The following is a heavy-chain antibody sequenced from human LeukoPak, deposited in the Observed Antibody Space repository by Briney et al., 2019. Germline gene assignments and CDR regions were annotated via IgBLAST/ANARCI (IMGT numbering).Heavy chain of an antibody. CDR1: GGSISSGGYS. D-gene: IGHD3-10*01. CDR3: ARVRGSGSLYFGY. CDR2: IYHSGST. V-gene: IGHV4-30-2*01. J-gene: IGHJ4*02. Sequence: PSQTLSLTCAVSGGSISSGGYSWSWIRQPPGKGLEWIGYIYHSGSTYYNPSLKSRVTISVDRSKNQFSLKLSSVTAADTAVYYCARVRGSGSLYFGYWGQGTLVTVSS.